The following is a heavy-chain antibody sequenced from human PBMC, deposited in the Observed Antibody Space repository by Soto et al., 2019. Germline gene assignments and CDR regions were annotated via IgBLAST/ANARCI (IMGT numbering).Heavy chain of an antibody. V-gene: IGHV4-34*01. J-gene: IGHJ4*02. CDR3: ARVGLELRSCDY. D-gene: IGHD1-7*01. CDR1: GGSFSGYY. CDR2: INHSGST. Sequence: SETLSLTCAVYGGSFSGYYWSWIRQPPGKGLEWIGEINHSGSTNYNPSLKSRVTISVDTSKNQFSLKLSSVTAADTAVYYCARVGLELRSCDYWGQGTLVTVSS.